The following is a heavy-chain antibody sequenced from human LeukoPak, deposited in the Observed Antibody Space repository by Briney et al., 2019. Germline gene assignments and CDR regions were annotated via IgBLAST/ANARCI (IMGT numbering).Heavy chain of an antibody. CDR3: ARCTKSYDILTGYPTNWYFDL. Sequence: SETLSLTCTVSGGSISSYHWSWIRQPPGKGLEWIGYIHYSGSTNYNPSLKSRVTISVDTSKNQFSLKLSSVTASDTAVYYCARCTKSYDILTGYPTNWYFDLWGRGTLVTVSS. CDR2: IHYSGST. D-gene: IGHD3-9*01. J-gene: IGHJ2*01. V-gene: IGHV4-59*01. CDR1: GGSISSYH.